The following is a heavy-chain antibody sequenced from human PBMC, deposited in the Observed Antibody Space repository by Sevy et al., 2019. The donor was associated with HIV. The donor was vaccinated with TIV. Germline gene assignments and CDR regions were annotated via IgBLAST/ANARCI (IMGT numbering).Heavy chain of an antibody. V-gene: IGHV1-8*01. Sequence: ASVKVSCKASGYTFTSYDINWVRQATGQGLEWMGWMNPNSGNTGYAQKFQGRVTMTRNTSISTAYMELSSLRSEDTAVYYCARVASSSPSEGYYYGMDVWGQRTTVTVSS. J-gene: IGHJ6*02. D-gene: IGHD6-13*01. CDR2: MNPNSGNT. CDR1: GYTFTSYD. CDR3: ARVASSSPSEGYYYGMDV.